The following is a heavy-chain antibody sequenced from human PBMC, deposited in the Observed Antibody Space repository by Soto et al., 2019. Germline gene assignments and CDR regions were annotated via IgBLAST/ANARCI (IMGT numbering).Heavy chain of an antibody. CDR3: ATISYVGGTDY. D-gene: IGHD5-18*01. CDR2: IYTSENA. V-gene: IGHV4-4*07. Sequence: SETLSLTCTVSGVSISSYYWSWIRQPAGKGLEWIGRIYTSENAHYNPSLKSRVTMSLDTSKNHFSLNLSSVTAADTAVYYCATISYVGGTDYWGLGTLVTVSS. CDR1: GVSISSYY. J-gene: IGHJ4*02.